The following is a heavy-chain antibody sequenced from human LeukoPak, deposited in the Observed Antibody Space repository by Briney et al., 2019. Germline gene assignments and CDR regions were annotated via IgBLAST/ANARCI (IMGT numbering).Heavy chain of an antibody. Sequence: GGSLRLSCAASGFTFSSYGMHGVRQAPGKGLEWVAVISYDGSNKYYADSVKGRFTISRDNSKNTLYLQMNSLRAEDTAVYYCASQPGFGELGYFDYWGQGTLVTVSS. D-gene: IGHD3-10*01. J-gene: IGHJ4*02. CDR2: ISYDGSNK. V-gene: IGHV3-30*03. CDR1: GFTFSSYG. CDR3: ASQPGFGELGYFDY.